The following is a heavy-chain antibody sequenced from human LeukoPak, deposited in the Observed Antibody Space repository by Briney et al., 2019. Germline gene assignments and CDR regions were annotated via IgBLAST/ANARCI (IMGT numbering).Heavy chain of an antibody. CDR2: ISSSSSYI. CDR3: ARGEEKATITALDS. J-gene: IGHJ4*02. CDR1: GFTFSNYD. Sequence: GGSLRLSCAASGFTFSNYDMHWVRQAPGKGLEWVSAISSSSSYIYYADSIKGRFTISRDNAENSLYLQTNSLRAVDTAVYFCARGEEKATITALDSWGQGTLVTVSS. D-gene: IGHD5-24*01. V-gene: IGHV3-21*01.